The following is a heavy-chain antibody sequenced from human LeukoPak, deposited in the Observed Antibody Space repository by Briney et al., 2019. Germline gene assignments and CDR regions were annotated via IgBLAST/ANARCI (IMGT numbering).Heavy chain of an antibody. CDR1: GFTVSSNY. J-gene: IGHJ4*02. CDR3: STEWLLPDY. V-gene: IGHV3-15*01. Sequence: GGSLRLSCAASGFTVSSNYMSWVRQAPGKGLEWVGRIKSKTVGGTADYAAPVKDRFTISRDDSKNTVYLQMNSLKTEDTAVYYCSTEWLLPDYWGQGTLVTVSS. CDR2: IKSKTVGGTA. D-gene: IGHD3-22*01.